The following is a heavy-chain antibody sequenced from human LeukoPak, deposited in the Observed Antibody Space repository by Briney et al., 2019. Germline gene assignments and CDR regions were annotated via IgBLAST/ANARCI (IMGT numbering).Heavy chain of an antibody. V-gene: IGHV1-8*01. CDR3: ARGPPEWLLCGDDWYFDL. CDR1: GYTFTSYD. Sequence: GASVKVSCKASGYTFTSYDINWVRQATGQGLEWMGWMNPNSGNTGYAQKFQGRVTMTRNTSISTAYMELSSLRSEDTAVYYCARGPPEWLLCGDDWYFDLWGRGTLVTVSS. CDR2: MNPNSGNT. J-gene: IGHJ2*01. D-gene: IGHD3-3*01.